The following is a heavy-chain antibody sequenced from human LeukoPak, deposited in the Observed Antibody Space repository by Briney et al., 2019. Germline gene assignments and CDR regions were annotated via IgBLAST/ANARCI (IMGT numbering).Heavy chain of an antibody. CDR1: GFTFSSYN. J-gene: IGHJ4*02. Sequence: GGSLRLSCAASGFTFSSYNMNWVRQAPGKGLEWVSSISSSSSYIYYADSVNGRFTVSRDNAKNPLFLQMNSLRAEDTAVFYCARGGGGDYWGQGTLVTVSS. CDR2: ISSSSSYI. V-gene: IGHV3-21*01. CDR3: ARGGGGDY.